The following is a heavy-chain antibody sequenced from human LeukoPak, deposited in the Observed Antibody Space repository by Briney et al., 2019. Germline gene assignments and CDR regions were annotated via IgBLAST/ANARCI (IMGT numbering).Heavy chain of an antibody. CDR3: ASTYGSGTRVDY. J-gene: IGHJ4*02. CDR1: GGSISSGGYY. V-gene: IGHV4-31*03. Sequence: SQTLSLTCTVSGGSISSGGYYWSWIRQHPGKGLEWIGYIYYSGSTYYNPSLKSRVTISVDTSKNQFSLKLSSVTAADTAVYYCASTYGSGTRVDYWGQGTLVTVSS. D-gene: IGHD3-10*01. CDR2: IYYSGST.